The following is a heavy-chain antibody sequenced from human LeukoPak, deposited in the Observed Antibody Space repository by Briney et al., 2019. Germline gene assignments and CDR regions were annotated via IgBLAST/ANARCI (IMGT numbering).Heavy chain of an antibody. CDR2: ISYDGSNK. Sequence: GGSLRLSCAASGFTFSSYGMHWVRQAPGKGLEWVAVISYDGSNKYYADSVKGRFTISRDNSKNTLYLQMNSLRAEDTAVYYCAGGFLWDYWGQGTLVAVSS. J-gene: IGHJ4*02. CDR1: GFTFSSYG. V-gene: IGHV3-30*03. D-gene: IGHD3-16*01. CDR3: AGGFLWDY.